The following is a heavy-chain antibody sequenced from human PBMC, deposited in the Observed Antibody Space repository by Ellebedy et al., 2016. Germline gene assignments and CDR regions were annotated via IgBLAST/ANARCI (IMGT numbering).Heavy chain of an antibody. CDR2: SNQSGNT. V-gene: IGHV4-34*01. D-gene: IGHD4-23*01. CDR3: ARGRDYSGNSGFSDY. J-gene: IGHJ4*02. Sequence: SETLSLTXAVYGGTFSGYYWSWIRQSPGKGLEWIGDSNQSGNTNYNPSLKSRVTVSVDTSKNQFSLKVISVTAADTAVYYCARGRDYSGNSGFSDYWGQGTLVTVSS. CDR1: GGTFSGYY.